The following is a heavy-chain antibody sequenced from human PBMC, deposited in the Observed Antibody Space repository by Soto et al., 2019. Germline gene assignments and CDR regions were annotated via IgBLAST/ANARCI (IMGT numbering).Heavy chain of an antibody. CDR2: ISGSGGST. CDR3: AKDRPTVTYTYNWFDP. Sequence: GGSLRLSCAASGFTFSSYAMSWVRQAPGKGLEWVSAISGSGGSTYYADSVKGRFTISRDNSKNTLYLQMNSLRAEDTAVYYCAKDRPTVTYTYNWFDPWGQGTLVTVSS. CDR1: GFTFSSYA. J-gene: IGHJ5*02. V-gene: IGHV3-23*01. D-gene: IGHD4-17*01.